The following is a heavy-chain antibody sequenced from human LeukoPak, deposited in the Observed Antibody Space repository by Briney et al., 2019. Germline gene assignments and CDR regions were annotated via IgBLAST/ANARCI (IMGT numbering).Heavy chain of an antibody. CDR1: GYTVTSYD. CDR3: ARKLNDFWSGYLHPTYYYYGMDV. D-gene: IGHD3-3*01. V-gene: IGHV1-8*01. CDR2: MNPNSGNT. Sequence: ASVKVSCKASGYTVTSYDINWVRQATGQGLEWMGWMNPNSGNTGYAQKFQGRVTMTRNTSISTAYMELSSLRSEDTAVYYCARKLNDFWSGYLHPTYYYYGMDVWGQGTTVTVSS. J-gene: IGHJ6*02.